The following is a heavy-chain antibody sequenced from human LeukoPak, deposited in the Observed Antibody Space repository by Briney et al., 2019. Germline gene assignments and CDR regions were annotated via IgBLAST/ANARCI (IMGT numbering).Heavy chain of an antibody. Sequence: GASVKVSCKASGGTFSSYAISWVRQAPGQGLEWMGGIIPIFGTANYAQKFQGRVTTTADESTSTAYMELSSLRSEDTAVYYCARMVEMATINYFDYWGQGTLVTVSS. CDR2: IIPIFGTA. CDR3: ARMVEMATINYFDY. CDR1: GGTFSSYA. J-gene: IGHJ4*02. D-gene: IGHD5-24*01. V-gene: IGHV1-69*13.